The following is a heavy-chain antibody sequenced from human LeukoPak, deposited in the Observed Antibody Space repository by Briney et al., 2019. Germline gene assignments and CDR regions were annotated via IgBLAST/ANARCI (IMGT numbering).Heavy chain of an antibody. V-gene: IGHV4-39*01. Sequence: SETLSLTCTVSGGSISSSSYYWGWIRQPPGKGLEWIGEINHSGSTNYNPSLKSRVTISVDTSKNQFSLKLSPVTAADTAMYYCATLARTSYFDYWGQGTLVTVSS. CDR3: ATLARTSYFDY. CDR2: INHSGST. CDR1: GGSISSSSYY. J-gene: IGHJ4*02. D-gene: IGHD1-14*01.